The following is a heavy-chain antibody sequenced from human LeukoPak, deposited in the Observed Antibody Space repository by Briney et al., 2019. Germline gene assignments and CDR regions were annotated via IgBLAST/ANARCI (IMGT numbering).Heavy chain of an antibody. J-gene: IGHJ4*02. CDR1: GFTFSSYA. Sequence: GGSLRLSCAASGFTFSSYAMSWVRQAPGKGLEWVSAISGSGGSTYYADSVKGRFTISRDNSKNTLYLQMNSLRAEDTAVYYCAKFSRPTGRTTHFDYWGQGTLVTVSS. CDR2: ISGSGGST. CDR3: AKFSRPTGRTTHFDY. D-gene: IGHD1-1*01. V-gene: IGHV3-23*01.